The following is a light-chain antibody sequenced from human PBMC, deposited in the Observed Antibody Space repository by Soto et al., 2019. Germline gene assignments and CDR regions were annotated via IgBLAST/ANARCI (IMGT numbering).Light chain of an antibody. CDR1: SSDVGGYNY. V-gene: IGLV2-8*01. J-gene: IGLJ1*01. CDR3: SSYAGSSNV. CDR2: EVN. Sequence: ALTQPPSASGSPGQSVAISCTGTSSDVGGYNYVSWYQQHPGKAPKLMIYEVNKRPSGVPDRFSGSKSGNTASLTVSGLQAEDEADYYCSSYAGSSNVFGTGTKV.